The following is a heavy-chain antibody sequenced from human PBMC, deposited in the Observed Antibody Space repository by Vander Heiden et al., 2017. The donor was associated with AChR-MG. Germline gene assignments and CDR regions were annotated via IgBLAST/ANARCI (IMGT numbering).Heavy chain of an antibody. V-gene: IGHV3-23*01. J-gene: IGHJ4*02. Sequence: EVQLLESGGGLVQPGGSLRLSCAASGFPFRSYAMSWVRQAPGKGLEWVSAISGSGGSTYYADSVKGRFTISRDNSKNTLYLQMNSLRAEDTAVYYCANVVVVAAPQRPYAGYWGQGTLVTVSS. D-gene: IGHD2-15*01. CDR1: GFPFRSYA. CDR3: ANVVVVAAPQRPYAGY. CDR2: ISGSGGST.